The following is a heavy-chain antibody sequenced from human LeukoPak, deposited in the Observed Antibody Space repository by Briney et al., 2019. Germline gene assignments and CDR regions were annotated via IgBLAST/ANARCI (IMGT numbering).Heavy chain of an antibody. D-gene: IGHD2-2*01. CDR2: IYHSGST. CDR3: ARAKQGGYCSSTSCYNNWFDP. V-gene: IGHV4-30-2*01. J-gene: IGHJ5*02. CDR1: GGSISSGGYS. Sequence: SQTLSLTCAVSGGSISSGGYSWSWIRQPPGKGLEWIGYIYHSGSTYYNPSLKSRVTISVDRSKNQFSLKLSSVTAADTAVYYCARAKQGGYCSSTSCYNNWFDPWGQGTLVTVSS.